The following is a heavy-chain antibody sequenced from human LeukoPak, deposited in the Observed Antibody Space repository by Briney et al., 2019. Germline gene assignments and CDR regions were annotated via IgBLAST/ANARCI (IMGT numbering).Heavy chain of an antibody. V-gene: IGHV3-23*01. CDR1: GFSFSTYA. Sequence: GGSLRLSCAASGFSFSTYAMSWVRQIPGKGLEWVSAISGSDPGTYYADSVKGRFTISRVNSRNTLYLQMNSLRAEDTAVYYCANPSMASNHWGQGTLVTVSS. CDR3: ANPSMASNH. D-gene: IGHD6-6*01. J-gene: IGHJ4*02. CDR2: ISGSDPGT.